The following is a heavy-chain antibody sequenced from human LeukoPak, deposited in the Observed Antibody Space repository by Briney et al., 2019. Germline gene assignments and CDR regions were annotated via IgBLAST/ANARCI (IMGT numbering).Heavy chain of an antibody. V-gene: IGHV1-2*02. CDR3: ARVPGDSSSWYYAFDI. CDR1: GYTFTGYY. D-gene: IGHD6-13*01. Sequence: ASVKVSCKASGYTFTGYYMHWVRQAPGQGLEWMGWINPNSGGTNYAQKFQGRVTMTRDTSISTAYMELSRLRSDDTAVYYCARVPGDSSSWYYAFDIWGQGTMVTVSS. CDR2: INPNSGGT. J-gene: IGHJ3*02.